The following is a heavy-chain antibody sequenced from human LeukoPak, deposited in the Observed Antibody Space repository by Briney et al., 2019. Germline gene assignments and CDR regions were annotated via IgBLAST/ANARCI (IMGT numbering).Heavy chain of an antibody. CDR2: IYPGDSDT. CDR1: GYSFTSYW. D-gene: IGHD6-13*01. Sequence: GESLKISCKGSGYSFTSYWIGWVRPMPRKGLEWMGIIYPGDSDTRYSPSFQGQVTISADKSITTAYLQWSSLMASDTAMYYCARRVGKAAAGDYWGQGTLVTVSS. J-gene: IGHJ4*02. CDR3: ARRVGKAAAGDY. V-gene: IGHV5-51*01.